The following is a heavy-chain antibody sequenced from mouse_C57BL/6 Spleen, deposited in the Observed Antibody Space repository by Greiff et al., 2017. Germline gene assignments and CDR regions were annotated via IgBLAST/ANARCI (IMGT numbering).Heavy chain of an antibody. CDR1: GYTFTSYW. CDR2: IHPNSGST. J-gene: IGHJ2*01. Sequence: QVQLKQSGAELVKPGASVKLSCKASGYTFTSYWMHWVKQRPGQGLEWIGMIHPNSGSTNYNEKFKSKATLTVDKSSSTAYMQLSSLTSEDSAVYYCARLGITTVVDYWGQGTTLTVSS. V-gene: IGHV1-64*01. CDR3: ARLGITTVVDY. D-gene: IGHD1-1*01.